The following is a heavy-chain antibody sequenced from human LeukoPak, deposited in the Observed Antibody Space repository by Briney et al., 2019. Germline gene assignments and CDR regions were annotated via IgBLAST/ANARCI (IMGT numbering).Heavy chain of an antibody. CDR1: GGSISSYY. CDR3: ARLTENYDILTGSPHWYFDL. V-gene: IGHV4-59*01. J-gene: IGHJ2*01. D-gene: IGHD3-9*01. Sequence: PSETLSLTCTVSGGSISSYYWSWIRQPPGKGLEWIGYIYYSGSTNYNPSLKSRVTISVDTSKNQFSLKLSSVTAADTAVYYCARLTENYDILTGSPHWYFDLWGRGTLVTVSS. CDR2: IYYSGST.